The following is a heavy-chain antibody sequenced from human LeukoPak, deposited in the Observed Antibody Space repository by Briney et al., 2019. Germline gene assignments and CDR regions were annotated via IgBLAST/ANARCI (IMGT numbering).Heavy chain of an antibody. Sequence: GGSLRLSCAASGFTVSSNYMSWVRQAPGKGLEWVSVIYSGGSTYYADSVKGRFTISRDNSKNTLYLQMNSLRAEDTAVYYCAKSPLDTSLTIYFDYWGQGTLVTVSS. CDR1: GFTVSSNY. D-gene: IGHD3-22*01. V-gene: IGHV3-53*01. CDR3: AKSPLDTSLTIYFDY. J-gene: IGHJ4*02. CDR2: IYSGGST.